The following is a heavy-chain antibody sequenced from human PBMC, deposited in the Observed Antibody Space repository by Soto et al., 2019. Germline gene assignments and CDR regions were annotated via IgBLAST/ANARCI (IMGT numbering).Heavy chain of an antibody. CDR2: IVPMFDTP. CDR1: GGTFTTTA. V-gene: IGHV1-69*01. CDR3: AGERGDRPVAGSAAFEI. D-gene: IGHD6-19*01. Sequence: QVQLVQSGAEVKMSGSSVKVSCKASGGTFTTTAFSWVRQAPGQGLEWVGGIVPMFDTPVYAQKFQDRVPISADEYRATVSMEFHSLTSDDAAVYFCAGERGDRPVAGSAAFEIWGQGTQVSVSS. J-gene: IGHJ3*02.